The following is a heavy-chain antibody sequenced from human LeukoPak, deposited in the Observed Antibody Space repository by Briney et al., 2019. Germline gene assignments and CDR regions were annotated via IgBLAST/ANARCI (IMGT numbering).Heavy chain of an antibody. D-gene: IGHD3-22*01. Sequence: ASETLSLTCTVFGGSISSGGYYWSWIRQHPEKGLEWIGYIYYSGSTYYNPSLKSRVTISVDTSKNQFSLKLSSVTAADTAVYYCATYDSSGTRVDYWGQGTLVTVSS. CDR1: GGSISSGGYY. J-gene: IGHJ4*02. CDR2: IYYSGST. V-gene: IGHV4-31*03. CDR3: ATYDSSGTRVDY.